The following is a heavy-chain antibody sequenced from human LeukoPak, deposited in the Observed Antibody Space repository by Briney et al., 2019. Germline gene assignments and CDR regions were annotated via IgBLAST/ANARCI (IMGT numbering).Heavy chain of an antibody. CDR3: ARRQGTTLSFDY. V-gene: IGHV1-18*01. Sequence: GASVKVSCKASGYTFNTYGFSWVRQAPGQGLEWMGWINAYNGNTNYAQKLQGRVTMTTETSTSTAYMELRSLRSEDTAVYYCARRQGTTLSFDYWGQGTLVTVSS. D-gene: IGHD1-1*01. CDR2: INAYNGNT. CDR1: GYTFNTYG. J-gene: IGHJ4*02.